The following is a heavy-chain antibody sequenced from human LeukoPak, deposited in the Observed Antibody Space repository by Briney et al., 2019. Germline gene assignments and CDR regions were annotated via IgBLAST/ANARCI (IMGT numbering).Heavy chain of an antibody. CDR3: AGSSTSCYGCFQH. Sequence: GGSLRLSCAASGFTLSSYWMSWVRQAPGKGLEWVANIKQDGSEKYYVDSVKGRFTISRDYAKNSLYLQMNSLRAEDTAVYYCAGSSTSCYGCFQHWGQGTLVTVSS. CDR2: IKQDGSEK. CDR1: GFTLSSYW. J-gene: IGHJ1*01. V-gene: IGHV3-7*01. D-gene: IGHD2-2*01.